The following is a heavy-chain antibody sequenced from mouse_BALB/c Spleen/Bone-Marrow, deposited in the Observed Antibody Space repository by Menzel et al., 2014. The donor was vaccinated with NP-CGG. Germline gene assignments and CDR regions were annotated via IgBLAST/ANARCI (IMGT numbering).Heavy chain of an antibody. CDR3: ARKGADYEDY. D-gene: IGHD2-4*01. CDR2: IYPGSGST. J-gene: IGHJ2*01. V-gene: IGHV1-55*01. CDR1: GYNFTSYW. Sequence: QVQLKESGAELVKPGTSVKLSCKASGYNFTSYWINWVKLRPGQGLEWIGDIYPGSGSTNYNEKFKTKATLTVDKSSNTAYMQLSRLTSEDSAVYYCARKGADYEDYWGQGTTRTVSS.